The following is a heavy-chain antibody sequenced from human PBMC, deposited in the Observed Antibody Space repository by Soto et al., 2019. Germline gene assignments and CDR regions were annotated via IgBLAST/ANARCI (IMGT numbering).Heavy chain of an antibody. D-gene: IGHD2-15*01. CDR1: GFTFSDYY. Sequence: QEQLVESGGGLVKPGGSLRLSCAASGFTFSDYYMSWVRQAPGKGLEWVSYVSTSSSYTSYADSAKGRFTISRDNAKKSLYLQMNSLRAEDTAVYYCARAASNYGSGDICSDAFDIWGQGTMVTVSS. J-gene: IGHJ3*02. CDR3: ARAASNYGSGDICSDAFDI. V-gene: IGHV3-11*05. CDR2: VSTSSSYT.